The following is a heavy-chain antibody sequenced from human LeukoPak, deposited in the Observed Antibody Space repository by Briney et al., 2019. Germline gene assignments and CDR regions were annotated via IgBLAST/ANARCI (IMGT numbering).Heavy chain of an antibody. CDR2: IYPGDSGT. D-gene: IGHD5-24*01. Sequence: GESLKISCKGSGYSLTNYWIGWVRQMPGEGLEWMGIIYPGDSGTRYSPSFQGQVTISADKSISTAYLQWSSLKASDTAMYYCARLPPGLGSNNWFDYWGQGTLVTVSS. V-gene: IGHV5-51*01. CDR1: GYSLTNYW. J-gene: IGHJ4*02. CDR3: ARLPPGLGSNNWFDY.